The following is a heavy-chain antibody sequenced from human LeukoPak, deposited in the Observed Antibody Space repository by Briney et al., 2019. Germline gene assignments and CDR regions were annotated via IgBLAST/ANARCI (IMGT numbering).Heavy chain of an antibody. Sequence: ASVKVSCKASGYTFTGYYMHWVRQAPGQGLEWMGRINPNSGGTNYAQKFQGRVTMTRDTSISTAYMELSRLRSDDTAVYYCARGNYDSSGRHFVYWGQGTLVTVSS. J-gene: IGHJ4*02. CDR2: INPNSGGT. CDR3: ARGNYDSSGRHFVY. D-gene: IGHD3-22*01. V-gene: IGHV1-2*06. CDR1: GYTFTGYY.